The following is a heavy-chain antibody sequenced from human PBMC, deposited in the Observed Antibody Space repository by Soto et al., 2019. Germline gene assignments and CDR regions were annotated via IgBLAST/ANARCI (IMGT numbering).Heavy chain of an antibody. CDR2: INAGNGNT. V-gene: IGHV1-3*05. D-gene: IGHD1-20*01. CDR1: GYTFTSYD. Sequence: QVQLVQSGAEEKKPGASVKVSCKASGYTFTSYDMHWVRQAPGQRLEWMGWINAGNGNTKYSQKFQGRVTITRDTSASKAYMELSSLRSEDTAVYYCARDKITGIHDYWGQGTPVTVSS. J-gene: IGHJ4*02. CDR3: ARDKITGIHDY.